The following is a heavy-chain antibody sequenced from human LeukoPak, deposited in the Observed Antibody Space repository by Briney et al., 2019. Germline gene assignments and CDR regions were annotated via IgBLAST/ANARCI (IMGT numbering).Heavy chain of an antibody. CDR3: ARDNRYRSGGSCYLLDY. J-gene: IGHJ4*01. CDR2: IIPIFGTA. Sequence: ASVKVSXKASGGTFSSYAISWVRQAPGQGLEWMGGIIPIFGTANYAQKFQGRVTITTDESTSTAYMELSSLRSEDTAVYYCARDNRYRSGGSCYLLDYWGHGTLVTVSS. V-gene: IGHV1-69*05. CDR1: GGTFSSYA. D-gene: IGHD2-15*01.